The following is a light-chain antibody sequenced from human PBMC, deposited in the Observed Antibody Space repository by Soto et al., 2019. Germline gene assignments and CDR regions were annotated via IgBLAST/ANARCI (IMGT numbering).Light chain of an antibody. CDR1: QDIITW. CDR3: QQTDSFPIT. J-gene: IGKJ5*01. Sequence: DIQMAQSPSSVTASVGEGVTITCRASQDIITWLAWYQQKPGKAPNLLIYTASNLQSGVPSRFSGSGSGTHFTLTISSLQPEDFGTYYCQQTDSFPITLGQGTRLEIK. V-gene: IGKV1-12*01. CDR2: TAS.